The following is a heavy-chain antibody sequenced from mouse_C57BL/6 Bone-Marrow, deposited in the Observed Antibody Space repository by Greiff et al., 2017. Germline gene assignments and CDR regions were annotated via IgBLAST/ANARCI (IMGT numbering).Heavy chain of an antibody. CDR3: TRIAY. V-gene: IGHV14-4*01. CDR2: IDPENGDT. J-gene: IGHJ3*01. Sequence: EVQLQQSGAELVRPGPSVKLSCTASGFNIKDDYMYWVKQRPEQGLEWIGWIDPENGDTEYASKFQGKVTITVDTSSNTAYLPLSNLTSEDTAVYYVTRIAYWGQGTLVTVSA. CDR1: GFNIKDDY.